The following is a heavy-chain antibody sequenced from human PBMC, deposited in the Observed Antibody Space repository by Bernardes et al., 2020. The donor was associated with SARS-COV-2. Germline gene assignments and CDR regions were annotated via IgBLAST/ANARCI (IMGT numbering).Heavy chain of an antibody. V-gene: IGHV4-59*01. CDR2: IYSSGST. J-gene: IGHJ4*02. D-gene: IGHD2-15*01. Sequence: SETLSLTCTVSGGSMNSDYWSWIRQPPGKGLEWIGYIYSSGSTKYSPSLENRVVISIDTSKNQFSLKVSSVTAADTAIYYCAKGGGPFEYLGQGALVTVSS. CDR3: AKGGGPFEY. CDR1: GGSMNSDY.